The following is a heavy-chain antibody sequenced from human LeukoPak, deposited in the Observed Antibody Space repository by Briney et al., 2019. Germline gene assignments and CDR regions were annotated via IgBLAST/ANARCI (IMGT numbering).Heavy chain of an antibody. CDR1: GGSISSYY. Sequence: PSETLSLTCTVSGGSISSYYWSWIRQPPGKGLEWIGYIYYSGSTNNNPSLKSRVTISVDTSKNQFSLKLSSVTAADTAVYYCARGGRFLEWSFLPPYYYYMDVWGKGTTVTVSS. J-gene: IGHJ6*03. V-gene: IGHV4-59*01. D-gene: IGHD3-3*01. CDR2: IYYSGST. CDR3: ARGGRFLEWSFLPPYYYYMDV.